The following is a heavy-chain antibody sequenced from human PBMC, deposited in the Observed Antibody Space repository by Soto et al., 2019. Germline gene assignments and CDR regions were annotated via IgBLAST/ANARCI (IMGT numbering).Heavy chain of an antibody. V-gene: IGHV3-23*01. CDR2: ISGDGIST. J-gene: IGHJ6*02. CDR3: ASEVWSTVTTDARDHYYSDGMDV. Sequence: EVQLLESGGGLEQPGGSLRLSCAASGFTFSSFAMTWVRHAPGKGLEWVSGISGDGISTYYTDSVKGRFTISRDNSKNTLYLQMNSLGVEETAVYFWASEVWSTVTTDARDHYYSDGMDVWGQGTTVTVSS. D-gene: IGHD4-17*01. CDR1: GFTFSSFA.